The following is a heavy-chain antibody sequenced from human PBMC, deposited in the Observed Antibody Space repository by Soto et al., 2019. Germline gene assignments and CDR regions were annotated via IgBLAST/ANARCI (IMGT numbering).Heavy chain of an antibody. Sequence: QVQLVQSGAEVRKPGSSVKVSCRASGDTFKNYAISWVRQAPGQGLEWMGGIIPIFGKTDYAQTFHGRVTINGDESTYTAHMELRGRRSDDTALYYCATLGYNYGPFDYWGRGLLVTVSS. V-gene: IGHV1-69*01. CDR1: GDTFKNYA. J-gene: IGHJ4*01. CDR3: ATLGYNYGPFDY. CDR2: IIPIFGKT. D-gene: IGHD2-15*01.